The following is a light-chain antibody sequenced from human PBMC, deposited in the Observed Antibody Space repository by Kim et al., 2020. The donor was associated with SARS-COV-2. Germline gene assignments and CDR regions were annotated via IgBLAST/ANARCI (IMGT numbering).Light chain of an antibody. Sequence: SPGESATLSCRASQSVSSNLARYQQKPGQAPRLLIYGASTRATGIPARCSGSGSGTEVTLTISSLQSEDFAVYYCQQYNNWPPWTFGQGTKVDIK. CDR1: QSVSSN. V-gene: IGKV3-15*01. CDR3: QQYNNWPPWT. CDR2: GAS. J-gene: IGKJ1*01.